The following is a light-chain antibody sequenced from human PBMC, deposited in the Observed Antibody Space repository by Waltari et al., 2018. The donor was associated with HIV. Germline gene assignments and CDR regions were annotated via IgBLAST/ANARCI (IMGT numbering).Light chain of an antibody. CDR2: EVS. Sequence: QSALTPPASVSGSPGQSITISCTGTRSDVGGYNYVSWYQQHPGKAPKLSIYEVSNLPSGVSNRFSGSKSGNTASLTISGLQAEDEADYYCSSDRSSSTVVFGGGTKLTVL. CDR1: RSDVGGYNY. J-gene: IGLJ2*01. CDR3: SSDRSSSTVV. V-gene: IGLV2-14*01.